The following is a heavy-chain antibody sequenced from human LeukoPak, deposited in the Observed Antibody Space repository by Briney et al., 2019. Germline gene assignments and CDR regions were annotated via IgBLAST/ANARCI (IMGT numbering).Heavy chain of an antibody. J-gene: IGHJ3*02. CDR3: ARDGPMTTDASDI. D-gene: IGHD4-17*01. CDR1: GGSISSYY. CDR2: IYYSGST. Sequence: SETLSLTCTVSGGSISSYYWSWIRQPPGKGLEWIGYIYYSGSTNHNPSLTSRVTISVDTSQNQFSLKLSSVTAADTAVYYCARDGPMTTDASDIWGQGTMVTVSS. V-gene: IGHV4-59*01.